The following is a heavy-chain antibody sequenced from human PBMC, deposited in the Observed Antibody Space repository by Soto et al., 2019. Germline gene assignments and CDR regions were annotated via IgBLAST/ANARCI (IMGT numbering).Heavy chain of an antibody. Sequence: GGSLRLSCTASGFIVSNTYVNWVRQAPGKGLEWVSVISNRGDTHYADSVRGRFSLSRDISDNTLHLQMNNLRVEDTAVYYCAREPRYCRGGSCSITGDAYDIWGQGTMVTVS. CDR1: GFIVSNTY. V-gene: IGHV3-66*01. CDR2: ISNRGDT. D-gene: IGHD2-15*01. J-gene: IGHJ3*02. CDR3: AREPRYCRGGSCSITGDAYDI.